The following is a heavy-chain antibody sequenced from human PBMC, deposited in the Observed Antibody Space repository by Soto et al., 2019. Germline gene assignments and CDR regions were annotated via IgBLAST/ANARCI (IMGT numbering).Heavy chain of an antibody. CDR2: IYYSGST. J-gene: IGHJ4*02. D-gene: IGHD3-22*01. V-gene: IGHV4-59*01. CDR1: GGSISSYY. Sequence: SETLSLTCTVSGGSISSYYWSWIRQPPGKGLEWIGYIYYSGSTNYNPSLKSRVTISVDTSKNQFSLKLRSVTAADTAVYYWARVPSFEYYYDSSGYPTRGYYFDYWGQGTLVTVSS. CDR3: ARVPSFEYYYDSSGYPTRGYYFDY.